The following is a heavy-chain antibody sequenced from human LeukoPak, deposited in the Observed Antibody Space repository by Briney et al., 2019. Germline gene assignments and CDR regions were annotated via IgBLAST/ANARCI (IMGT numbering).Heavy chain of an antibody. CDR3: ARVTRDYGRDC. D-gene: IGHD4/OR15-4a*01. CDR1: GFTFSSYW. V-gene: IGHV3-74*01. J-gene: IGHJ4*02. CDR2: INSDGKTP. Sequence: GGSLRLSCAASGFTFSSYWMHWVRQAPGKGQVWVSRINSDGKTPTYADSVKGRFTISRDNAKNTLYLQMNSLRVEDTAVYYCARVTRDYGRDCWGQGTLVTVSS.